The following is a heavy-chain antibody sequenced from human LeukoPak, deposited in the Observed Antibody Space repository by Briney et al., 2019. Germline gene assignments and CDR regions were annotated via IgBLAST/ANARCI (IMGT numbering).Heavy chain of an antibody. J-gene: IGHJ5*02. CDR3: AHIKEGADYDSLGFDP. D-gene: IGHD3-22*01. CDR1: GFSFSTRGEG. Sequence: VSGPTLVKPTQTLTLTCTFSGFSFSTRGEGVGWIRQPPAKALEWLALIYWDDDKRYSPSLQSRLTITKDISKNQVVLTMTNMDPVDTGTYYCAHIKEGADYDSLGFDPWGHGILVTVSS. V-gene: IGHV2-5*02. CDR2: IYWDDDK.